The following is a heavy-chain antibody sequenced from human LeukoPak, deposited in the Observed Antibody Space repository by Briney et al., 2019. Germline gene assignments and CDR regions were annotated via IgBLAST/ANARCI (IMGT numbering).Heavy chain of an antibody. V-gene: IGHV1-69*05. CDR1: GGTFSSYA. D-gene: IGHD3-10*01. CDR3: ASFGSGGTLDY. CDR2: IIPIFGTA. Sequence: EASVKVSCKASGGTFSSYAISWVRQAPGQGLEWMGGIIPIFGTANYAQKFQGRVTITTDESTSTAYMELSSLRSEDTAVYYCASFGSGGTLDYWGQGTLVTVSS. J-gene: IGHJ4*02.